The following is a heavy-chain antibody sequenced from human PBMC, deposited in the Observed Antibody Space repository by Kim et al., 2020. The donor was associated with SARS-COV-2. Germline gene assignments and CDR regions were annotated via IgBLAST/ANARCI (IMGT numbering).Heavy chain of an antibody. V-gene: IGHV3-48*04. CDR1: GFTFSSYS. Sequence: GGSLRLSCAASGFTFSSYSMNWVRQAPGKGLEWVSYISSSSSTIYYADSVKGRFTISRDNAKNSLYLQMTSLRAEDTAVYYCASQEDRYCSSTSCYEYYYYGMDVWGQGTTVTVSS. CDR2: ISSSSSTI. CDR3: ASQEDRYCSSTSCYEYYYYGMDV. D-gene: IGHD2-2*01. J-gene: IGHJ6*02.